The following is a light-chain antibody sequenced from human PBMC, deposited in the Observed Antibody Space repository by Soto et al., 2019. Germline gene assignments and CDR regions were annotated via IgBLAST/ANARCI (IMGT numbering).Light chain of an antibody. CDR2: DVS. J-gene: IGLJ1*01. CDR3: SSYTSSSTLV. V-gene: IGLV2-14*01. Sequence: QSALTQPASVSGSPGQSLTISCTGTSSDVGGYNYVSWYQQHPGKAPKLMIYDVSNRPSVVSNRFSGSKSGNTASLTISGLQAEDEADYYCSSYTSSSTLVFGTGTKLTVL. CDR1: SSDVGGYNY.